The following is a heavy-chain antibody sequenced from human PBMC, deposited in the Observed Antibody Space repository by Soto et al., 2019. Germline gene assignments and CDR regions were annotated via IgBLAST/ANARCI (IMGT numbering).Heavy chain of an antibody. CDR3: AKDRGETAGYPSFGH. D-gene: IGHD3-9*01. V-gene: IGHV3-23*01. J-gene: IGHJ4*02. CDR2: IRGSEDST. Sequence: EVQLLESGGGLAQPGGSLRLSCAASGISISAYAMSWVRQAPGKGLEWVSMIRGSEDSTYYGGSVKGRFTISRDNSNNTMYLQMNSRRADGQARYYCAKDRGETAGYPSFGHWGQGIQVSVSS. CDR1: GISISAYA.